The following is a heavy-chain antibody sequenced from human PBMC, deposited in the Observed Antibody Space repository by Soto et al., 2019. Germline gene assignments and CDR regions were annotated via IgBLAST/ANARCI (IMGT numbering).Heavy chain of an antibody. CDR1: GYTFTSYA. CDR2: INAGNGNT. Sequence: QVPLVQSGAEVKKPGASVKVSCKASGYTFTSYAMHWVRQAPGQRLEWMGWINAGNGNTKYSQKFQGRVTITRDTSASTAYMELSSLRSEDTAVYYCAGGGCSGGSCYDYYYYGMDVWGQGTTVTVSS. J-gene: IGHJ6*02. CDR3: AGGGCSGGSCYDYYYYGMDV. D-gene: IGHD2-15*01. V-gene: IGHV1-3*01.